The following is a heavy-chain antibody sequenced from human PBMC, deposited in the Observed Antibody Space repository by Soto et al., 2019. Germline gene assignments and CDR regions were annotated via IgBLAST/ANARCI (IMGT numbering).Heavy chain of an antibody. CDR2: IYYSGST. CDR3: ARGVVSRYGDYDYYYYYMDV. J-gene: IGHJ6*03. Sequence: SETLSLTCTVSGGSISSYYWSWIRQPPGKGLEWIGYIYYSGSTNYNPSLKGRVTISVDTSKNQFSLKLSSVTAADTAVYYCARGVVSRYGDYDYYYYYMDVWGKGTTVTVSS. D-gene: IGHD4-17*01. V-gene: IGHV4-59*01. CDR1: GGSISSYY.